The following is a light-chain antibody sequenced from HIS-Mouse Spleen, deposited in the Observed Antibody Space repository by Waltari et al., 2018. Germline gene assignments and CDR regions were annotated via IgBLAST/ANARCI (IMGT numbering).Light chain of an antibody. V-gene: IGLV3-25*03. CDR1: ALPKQY. CDR3: QSADSSGTYV. J-gene: IGLJ1*01. Sequence: SYELTQPPSVSVSPGQTARITCSGDALPKQYAYWYQQKPGQAPVLVIYKDSERPSGIPERCSGSSSGTTGTLTISGVQAEDEADYYCQSADSSGTYVFGTGTKVTVL. CDR2: KDS.